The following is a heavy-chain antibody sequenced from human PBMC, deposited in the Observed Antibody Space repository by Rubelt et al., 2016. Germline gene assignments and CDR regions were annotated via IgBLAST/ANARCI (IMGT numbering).Heavy chain of an antibody. V-gene: IGHV3-53*01. CDR3: ARNWGLDY. J-gene: IGHJ4*02. Sequence: EVQLVESGGGLIHPGGSLTLSCAASGFSVSSHYMTWVRQAPGKGLEWVSIMYRSGNTYYADSVEGRFTLSRDNSENSFILQMHSLRAEDTAVYYCARNWGLDYWGQGTLVTVSS. CDR2: MYRSGNT. D-gene: IGHD7-27*01. CDR1: GFSVSSHY.